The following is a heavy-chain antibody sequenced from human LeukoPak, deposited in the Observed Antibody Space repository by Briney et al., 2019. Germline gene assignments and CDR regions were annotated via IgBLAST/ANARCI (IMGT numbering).Heavy chain of an antibody. J-gene: IGHJ1*01. CDR1: GFTFSSYG. V-gene: IGHV3-30*02. Sequence: PGGSLRLSCAASGFTFSSYGMHWVRQAPGKGLEWVAFIRYDGSNKYYADSVKGRFTISRDNSKNTLYLQMNSLRAEDTAVYYCARDSYYYGSGIFEYFQHWGQGTLVTVSS. CDR2: IRYDGSNK. CDR3: ARDSYYYGSGIFEYFQH. D-gene: IGHD3-10*01.